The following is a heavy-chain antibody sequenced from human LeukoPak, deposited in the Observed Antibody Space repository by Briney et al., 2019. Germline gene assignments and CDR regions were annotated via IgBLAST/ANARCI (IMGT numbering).Heavy chain of an antibody. CDR1: GGSISSSSYY. V-gene: IGHV4-39*07. Sequence: SETLSLTCTVSGGSISSSSYYWGWIRQPPGKGLEWIGSIYYSGSTYYNPSLKSRVTISVDTSKNQFSLKLSSVTAADTAVYYCARVRSENYYYYYYMDVWGKGTTVTVSS. J-gene: IGHJ6*03. CDR2: IYYSGST. CDR3: ARVRSENYYYYYYMDV.